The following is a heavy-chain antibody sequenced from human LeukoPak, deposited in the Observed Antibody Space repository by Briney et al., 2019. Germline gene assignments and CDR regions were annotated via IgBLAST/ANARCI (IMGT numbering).Heavy chain of an antibody. CDR1: GFTFSSYG. Sequence: GGSLRLSCAASGFTFSSYGMSWVRQAPGKGLEWVSAISGGGGSTYYADSVKGRFTISRDNSKNTLYLQMNSLRAEDTAVYYCAKAAAGDILTGYSFFYMDVWGKGTTVTISS. V-gene: IGHV3-23*01. J-gene: IGHJ6*03. CDR2: ISGGGGST. D-gene: IGHD3-9*01. CDR3: AKAAAGDILTGYSFFYMDV.